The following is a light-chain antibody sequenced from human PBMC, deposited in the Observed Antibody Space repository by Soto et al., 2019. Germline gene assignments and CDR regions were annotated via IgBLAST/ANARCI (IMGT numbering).Light chain of an antibody. V-gene: IGKV3-11*01. CDR3: QQSSNWPPEIT. J-gene: IGKJ5*01. Sequence: IVLTQSPASLSLSPGDRATLSCRASQSVPRNLAWYQQRTGQALRLLIYDASGRATGIPDRFSGSGSGTDFMLTISSLEPEDFAVYYCQQSSNWPPEITFGQGTRLEI. CDR2: DAS. CDR1: QSVPRN.